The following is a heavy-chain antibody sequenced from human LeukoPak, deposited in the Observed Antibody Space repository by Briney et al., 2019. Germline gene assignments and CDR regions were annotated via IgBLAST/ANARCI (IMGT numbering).Heavy chain of an antibody. CDR3: ATGAGWYHY. V-gene: IGHV4-59*01. Sequence: SETLSLTCTVSGGSIIISYWSCLRQPPGKGLEWIGYIYYSGTTNYNPSLKSRVTISVDTSKNQFSLRLSYVTAADTAVYYCATGAGWYHYWGQGTLVTVSS. J-gene: IGHJ4*02. D-gene: IGHD6-19*01. CDR1: GGSIIISY. CDR2: IYYSGTT.